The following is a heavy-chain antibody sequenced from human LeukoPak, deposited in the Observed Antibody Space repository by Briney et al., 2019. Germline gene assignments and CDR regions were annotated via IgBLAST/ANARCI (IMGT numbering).Heavy chain of an antibody. CDR3: ARHSPERPSPRPYGSGRHTQGGYYYGMDV. V-gene: IGHV5-51*01. J-gene: IGHJ6*02. Sequence: NAGESLKISCKGSGYSFTSYWIGWVRQMPGKGLEWMGIIYPGDSDTRYSPSFQGQVTISADKSISTAYLQWSSLKASDTAMYYCARHSPERPSPRPYGSGRHTQGGYYYGMDVWGQGTMVTVSS. D-gene: IGHD3-10*01. CDR1: GYSFTSYW. CDR2: IYPGDSDT.